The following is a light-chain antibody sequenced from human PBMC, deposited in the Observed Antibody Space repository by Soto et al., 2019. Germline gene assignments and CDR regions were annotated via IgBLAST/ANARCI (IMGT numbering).Light chain of an antibody. Sequence: EIVLTQSPATVSLSPGERATLSCRASQSISFYLAWYQQKPGQAPRLLIYDATNRATGIPGRFRGSGSGTDFTLTISSLEPDDFAVYYCQQRRDWPSTFGQGTKVEI. J-gene: IGKJ1*01. V-gene: IGKV3-11*01. CDR1: QSISFY. CDR3: QQRRDWPST. CDR2: DAT.